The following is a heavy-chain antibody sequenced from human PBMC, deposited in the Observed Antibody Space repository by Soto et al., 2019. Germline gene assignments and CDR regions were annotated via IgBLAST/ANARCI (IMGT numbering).Heavy chain of an antibody. J-gene: IGHJ5*02. Sequence: PGGSLRLSCAGSGFAFSTFDIHWVRQAPGKGLEWVSGIGTLSDTFYAASVQGRFTISRQNAKNSVYLQMNSLRAGDTAFYYCARGRSFSYDSTPPPRFDPWGQGTLVTVSS. CDR3: ARGRSFSYDSTPPPRFDP. CDR1: GFAFSTFD. D-gene: IGHD3-10*01. CDR2: IGTLSDT. V-gene: IGHV3-13*01.